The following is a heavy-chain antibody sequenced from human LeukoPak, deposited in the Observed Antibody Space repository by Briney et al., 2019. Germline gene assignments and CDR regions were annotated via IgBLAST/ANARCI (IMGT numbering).Heavy chain of an antibody. Sequence: GRSLRLSCAASGFTFSSYAMHWVRQAPGKGLEWVAVISYDGSNKYYAYSVKGRFTISRDNSKNTLYLQMNSLRAEDTAVYYCARSERWLQSTLDYWGQGTLVTVSS. CDR1: GFTFSSYA. CDR2: ISYDGSNK. CDR3: ARSERWLQSTLDY. V-gene: IGHV3-30-3*01. J-gene: IGHJ4*02. D-gene: IGHD5-24*01.